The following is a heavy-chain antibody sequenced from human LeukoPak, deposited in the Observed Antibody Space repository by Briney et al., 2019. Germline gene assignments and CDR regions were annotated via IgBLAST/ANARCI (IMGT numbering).Heavy chain of an antibody. Sequence: GESLKISCKGSGYSFTSYWIGWVRQMPGKGLEWMGIIYPGDSDTRYSPSFQGQVTISADKSISPAYLQWSSLKASDTAMYYCARHGEGGYSYGLPLYWGQGTLVTVSS. J-gene: IGHJ4*02. V-gene: IGHV5-51*01. CDR3: ARHGEGGYSYGLPLY. D-gene: IGHD5-18*01. CDR2: IYPGDSDT. CDR1: GYSFTSYW.